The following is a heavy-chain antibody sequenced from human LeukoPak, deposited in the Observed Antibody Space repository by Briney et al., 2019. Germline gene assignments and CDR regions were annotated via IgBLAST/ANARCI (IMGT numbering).Heavy chain of an antibody. J-gene: IGHJ6*02. CDR3: ARERWLRKYYYGMDV. V-gene: IGHV3-7*01. D-gene: IGHD5-12*01. CDR1: GFTFSSYW. Sequence: GGSLRLSCAASGFTFSSYWVSWVRQAPGKGLEWVANIKQDGSEKYYVDSVKGRFTISRDNAKNSLYLQMNSLRAEDTAVYYCARERWLRKYYYGMDVWGQGTTVTVSS. CDR2: IKQDGSEK.